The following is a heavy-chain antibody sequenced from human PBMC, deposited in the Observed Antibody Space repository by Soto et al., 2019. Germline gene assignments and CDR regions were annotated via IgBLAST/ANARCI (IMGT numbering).Heavy chain of an antibody. CDR1: GGSLSSGSFF. CDR2: IYFTGTS. CDR3: VRREAVAGSQFDF. D-gene: IGHD6-19*01. V-gene: IGHV4-39*02. J-gene: IGHJ4*02. Sequence: SETLSLTCTVSGGSLSSGSFFWGWIRQPPGKGLEWIGHIYFTGTSSYSPSLKSRVTMFVDTSKNNFSLRLTSVTAADTAVYYCVRREAVAGSQFDFWGQGTLGTGSS.